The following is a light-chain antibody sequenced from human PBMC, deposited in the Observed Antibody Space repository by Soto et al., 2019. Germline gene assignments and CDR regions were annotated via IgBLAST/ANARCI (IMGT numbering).Light chain of an antibody. V-gene: IGLV1-44*01. Sequence: QSALTQPPSASGTPGQRITISCSGSTSNIESHSVNWYQQVPGTAPKLLIKTNNQRPSGVPDRFSGSKSGASASLAISGLQSEDEATYYCATWDDSRKGVFGTGTKLTVL. CDR1: TSNIESHS. J-gene: IGLJ1*01. CDR2: TNN. CDR3: ATWDDSRKGV.